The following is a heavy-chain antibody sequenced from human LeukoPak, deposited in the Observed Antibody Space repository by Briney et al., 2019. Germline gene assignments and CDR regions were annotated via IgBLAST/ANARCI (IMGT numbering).Heavy chain of an antibody. J-gene: IGHJ6*02. D-gene: IGHD2-15*01. Sequence: ASVKVSCKAFGHTFTGYYMHWVRQAPGQGLEWMGWINPNSGGTDYAQKFQGRVTMTRDTSISTAYMELTRLRSDDTAVYYCARERTDIGYCSGGSCPRLYYYGMDVWGQGTTVTVSS. CDR1: GHTFTGYY. CDR2: INPNSGGT. CDR3: ARERTDIGYCSGGSCPRLYYYGMDV. V-gene: IGHV1-2*02.